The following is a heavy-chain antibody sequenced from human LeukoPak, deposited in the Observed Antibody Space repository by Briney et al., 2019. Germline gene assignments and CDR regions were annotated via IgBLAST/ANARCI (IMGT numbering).Heavy chain of an antibody. D-gene: IGHD6-19*01. CDR1: GGSISNGFYY. Sequence: SETLSLTCTVSGGSISNGFYYWSWIRQPAGKGLEWIGRFYTSGGTNYNSSLKSRVTISVDTSKNQFSLKLSSVTAADTAVYYCARGGWVRGWSFDYWGQGTLVTVSS. CDR3: ARGGWVRGWSFDY. V-gene: IGHV4-61*02. CDR2: FYTSGGT. J-gene: IGHJ4*02.